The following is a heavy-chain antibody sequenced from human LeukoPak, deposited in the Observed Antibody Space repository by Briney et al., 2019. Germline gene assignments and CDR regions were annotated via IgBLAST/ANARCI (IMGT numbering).Heavy chain of an antibody. J-gene: IGHJ3*02. CDR1: GGSISSSSYY. CDR3: ARPTDSYAFDI. CDR2: IYYSGST. V-gene: IGHV4-39*01. D-gene: IGHD2-15*01. Sequence: SETLSLTCTVSGGSISSSSYYWGWIRQPPGKGLEWIGSIYYSGSTYYNPSLKSRVTISVDTSKNQFSLKLSSVTAADTAVYYCARPTDSYAFDIWGRGTMVTVSS.